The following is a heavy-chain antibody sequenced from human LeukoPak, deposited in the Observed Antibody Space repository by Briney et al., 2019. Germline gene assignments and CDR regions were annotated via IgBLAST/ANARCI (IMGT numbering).Heavy chain of an antibody. CDR3: ARHQAVLRYFDWLPKIRASYLDY. CDR1: GGSISSSSYY. Sequence: SETLSLTCTVSGGSISSSSYYWGWIRQPPGKGLEWIGEINHSGSTNYNPSLKSRVTISVDTSKNQFSLKLSSVTAADTAVYYCARHQAVLRYFDWLPKIRASYLDYWSQGTLVTVSS. CDR2: INHSGST. D-gene: IGHD3-9*01. V-gene: IGHV4-39*01. J-gene: IGHJ4*02.